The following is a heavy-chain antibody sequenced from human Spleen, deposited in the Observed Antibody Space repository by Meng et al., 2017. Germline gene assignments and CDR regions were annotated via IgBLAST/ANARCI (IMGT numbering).Heavy chain of an antibody. D-gene: IGHD2-21*01. J-gene: IGHJ5*01. CDR3: GRRMNVAGGWFDY. V-gene: IGHV4-39*01. CDR2: IDYSGNT. CDR1: GASIRSSASH. Sequence: QLHLQDSGPGLVKPSGTCALTSLASGASIRSSASHWGWIRHAPGKGLEWIGTIDYSGNTYYNASLKGRVTISIDMSKNQFYLNLNSVTAADTAVYYCGRRMNVAGGWFDYWGQGTLVTVSS.